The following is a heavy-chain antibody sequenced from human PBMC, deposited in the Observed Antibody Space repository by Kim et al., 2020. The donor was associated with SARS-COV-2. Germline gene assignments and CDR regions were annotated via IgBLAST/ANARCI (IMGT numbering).Heavy chain of an antibody. J-gene: IGHJ4*02. Sequence: ASVKVSCKASGYTFTSYAMHWVRQAPGQRLEWMGWINAGNGNTKYSQKFQGRVTITRDTSASTAYMELSSLRSEETAVYYCARGIRDIVVVPAALDYWGQGTLVTVSS. CDR3: ARGIRDIVVVPAALDY. CDR1: GYTFTSYA. V-gene: IGHV1-3*01. D-gene: IGHD2-2*01. CDR2: INAGNGNT.